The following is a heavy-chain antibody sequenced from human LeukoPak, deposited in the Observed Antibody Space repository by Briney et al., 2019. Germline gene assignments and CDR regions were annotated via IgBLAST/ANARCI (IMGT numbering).Heavy chain of an antibody. J-gene: IGHJ6*02. CDR1: GFTFSSYA. CDR2: ISYDGSNK. V-gene: IGHV3-30-3*01. D-gene: IGHD2-21*02. Sequence: GGSLRLSCAASGFTFSSYAMHWVRQAPGRGLEWVAVISYDGSNKYYADSVKGRFTISRDNSKNTLYLEMNSLRAEDTAVYYCARDGALGVTTSGDYYGMDVWGQGTTVTVSS. CDR3: ARDGALGVTTSGDYYGMDV.